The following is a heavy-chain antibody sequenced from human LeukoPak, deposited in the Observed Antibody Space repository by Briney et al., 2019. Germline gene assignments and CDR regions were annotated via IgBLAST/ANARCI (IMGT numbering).Heavy chain of an antibody. V-gene: IGHV3-23*01. J-gene: IGHJ4*02. CDR3: AKSGLNRFDY. D-gene: IGHD2-15*01. Sequence: PGGSLRLSCAASGFTFSSYAMSWVRQAPGKGLEWVSPCGSGGNTYYADPVKGRFTISRDNSKNTLYLQMNSLRAEDTAVYYCAKSGLNRFDYWGQGTLVTVSS. CDR2: CGSGGNT. CDR1: GFTFSSYA.